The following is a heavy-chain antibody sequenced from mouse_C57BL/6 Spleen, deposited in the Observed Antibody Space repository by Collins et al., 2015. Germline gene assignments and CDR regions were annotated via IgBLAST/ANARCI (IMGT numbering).Heavy chain of an antibody. D-gene: IGHD2-14*01. Sequence: QVQLQQSGAELARPGASVKLSCKASGYTFTSYWMQWLKQRPGQGLEWIGAIYPGGGDTRYTQKFKDKATLTADKSSSTAYMQLSSLASEDSAVYYCARAYRYDEGYFDYWGQGSTLTVSS. CDR2: IYPGGGDT. CDR1: GYTFTSYW. J-gene: IGHJ2*01. V-gene: IGHV1-87*01. CDR3: ARAYRYDEGYFDY.